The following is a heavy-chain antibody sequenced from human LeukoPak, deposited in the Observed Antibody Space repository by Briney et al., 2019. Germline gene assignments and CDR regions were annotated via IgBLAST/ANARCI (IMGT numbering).Heavy chain of an antibody. J-gene: IGHJ3*02. Sequence: PGGSLRLSSAASGFTFNTYSINWVRQAPGKGLEWVSSISSGSSYIYYVDSVKGRFTISRDNAKNSLYLQMNSLRSEDTAVYYCARDREDIVVVVAALPGAFDIWGQGTMVTVSS. D-gene: IGHD2-15*01. CDR1: GFTFNTYS. CDR2: ISSGSSYI. V-gene: IGHV3-21*04. CDR3: ARDREDIVVVVAALPGAFDI.